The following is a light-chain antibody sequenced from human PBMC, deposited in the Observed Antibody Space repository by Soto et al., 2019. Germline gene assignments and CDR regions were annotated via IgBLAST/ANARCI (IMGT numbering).Light chain of an antibody. V-gene: IGKV3-11*01. Sequence: EIVLTQARATLSLSPGDRATLSCRASQSLSKSLVWYQQKPGQAPRLLIDGASNRATGIPARFSGSGSGTDFTLTISCLEPEDFAVYFCPHRSSWALPFGGGTKVDIK. J-gene: IGKJ4*02. CDR3: PHRSSWALP. CDR1: QSLSKS. CDR2: GAS.